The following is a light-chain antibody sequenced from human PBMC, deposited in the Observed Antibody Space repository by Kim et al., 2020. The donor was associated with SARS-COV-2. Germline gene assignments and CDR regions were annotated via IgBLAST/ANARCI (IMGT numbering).Light chain of an antibody. V-gene: IGKV3-11*01. CDR1: QNVSKY. Sequence: VVLTQAPVTLSLSPGERATLSCRASQNVSKYIAWYQQRVGQAPRLLIYDGSNRTSGIPARFSGSGSGTDFTLTISRLEPEDSALYFCQQRKSWPLTFGGGTKVDIK. CDR3: QQRKSWPLT. CDR2: DGS. J-gene: IGKJ4*01.